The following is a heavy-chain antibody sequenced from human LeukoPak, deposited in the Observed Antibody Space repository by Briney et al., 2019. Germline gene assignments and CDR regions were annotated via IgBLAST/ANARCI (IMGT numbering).Heavy chain of an antibody. CDR3: ARGRSFGVVIGYYYYMDV. CDR1: GYSFNNHG. CDR2: MNPNSGNT. V-gene: IGHV1-8*01. J-gene: IGHJ6*03. D-gene: IGHD3-3*01. Sequence: ASVKVSCKASGYSFNNHGLSWVRQATGQGLEWMGWMNPNSGNTGYAQKFQGRVTITRNTSISTAYMELSSLRSEDTAVYYCARGRSFGVVIGYYYYMDVWGKGTTVTVSS.